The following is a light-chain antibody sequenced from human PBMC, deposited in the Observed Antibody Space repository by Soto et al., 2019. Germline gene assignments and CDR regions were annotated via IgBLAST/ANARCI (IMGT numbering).Light chain of an antibody. CDR2: DAS. CDR1: QSISNW. V-gene: IGKV1-5*01. J-gene: IGKJ1*01. CDR3: QQYNSYPWT. Sequence: DIQMTQSPSTLSASVGDRVTITCRASQSISNWLAWYQQKPGKAPNLLISDASSLESGVPSRFSGSESGTEFTLTITSLQPDDFATYYCQQYNSYPWTFGQGTKVDIK.